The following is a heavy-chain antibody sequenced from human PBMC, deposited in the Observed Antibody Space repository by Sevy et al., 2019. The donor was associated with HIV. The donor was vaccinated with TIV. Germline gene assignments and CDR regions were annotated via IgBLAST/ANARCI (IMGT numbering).Heavy chain of an antibody. J-gene: IGHJ4*02. Sequence: GGFLRLSCEASGFTSSTYCMSWVRQAPGKGLEWVANIKQDGSENYNVDSVKDRFTIFRDNAKNSLHLQMDSLRAEVTAVYYCARIHRVLNYGYVVTPQTEPYYFDYWGQGTLVTVSS. D-gene: IGHD5-18*01. CDR3: ARIHRVLNYGYVVTPQTEPYYFDY. CDR2: IKQDGSEN. V-gene: IGHV3-7*01. CDR1: GFTSSTYC.